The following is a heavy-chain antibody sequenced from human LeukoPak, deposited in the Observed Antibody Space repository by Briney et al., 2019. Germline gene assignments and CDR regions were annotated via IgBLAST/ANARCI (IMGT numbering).Heavy chain of an antibody. CDR2: ITPIFGTA. V-gene: IGHV1-69*05. CDR3: ATEEEVLAAFDY. Sequence: SVKVSCKASGDTFSNYAINWVRQAPGQGLEWMGGITPIFGTAKYAQKFQGRVTITTDESTSTAYMELSSLKSEDTAIYYCATEEEVLAAFDYWGQGTLVTVSS. CDR1: GDTFSNYA. D-gene: IGHD3-3*02. J-gene: IGHJ4*02.